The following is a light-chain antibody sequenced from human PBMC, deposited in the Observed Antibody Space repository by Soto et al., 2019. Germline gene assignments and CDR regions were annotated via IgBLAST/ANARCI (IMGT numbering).Light chain of an antibody. Sequence: IVMAQSPATLSVSPVERATLSCRASQSVSSNLAWYQQKPGQSPRLLIYVTSTRATGIQARFSGSGSGTDFTLTISTLQSEDFAVYYCQQYNKWPLTFGGGTKVEIK. CDR2: VTS. V-gene: IGKV3-15*01. J-gene: IGKJ4*01. CDR3: QQYNKWPLT. CDR1: QSVSSN.